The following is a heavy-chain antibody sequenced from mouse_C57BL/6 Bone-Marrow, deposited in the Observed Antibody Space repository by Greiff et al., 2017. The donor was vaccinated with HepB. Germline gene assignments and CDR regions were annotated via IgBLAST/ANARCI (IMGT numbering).Heavy chain of an antibody. CDR1: GFTFSSYA. J-gene: IGHJ4*01. D-gene: IGHD2-4*01. CDR3: TRAPMITRAYYAMDY. Sequence: EVKLVESGEGLVKPGGSLKLSCAASGFTFSSYAMSWVRQTPEKRLEWVAYISSGGDYIYYADTVKGRFTISRDNARNTLYLQMSSLKSEDTAMYYCTRAPMITRAYYAMDYWGQGTSVTVSS. CDR2: ISSGGDYI. V-gene: IGHV5-9-1*02.